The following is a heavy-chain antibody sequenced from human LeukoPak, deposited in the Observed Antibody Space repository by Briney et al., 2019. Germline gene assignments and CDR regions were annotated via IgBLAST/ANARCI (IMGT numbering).Heavy chain of an antibody. Sequence: GGSLRLSCAASGFTFSNAWMSWVRRAPGKGLEWVGRIKSKTDGGTTDYAAPVKGRFTISRDDSKNTLYLQMNSLKTEDTAVYYCTTDPFYYYGMDVWGQGTTVTVSS. J-gene: IGHJ6*02. V-gene: IGHV3-15*01. CDR2: IKSKTDGGTT. CDR1: GFTFSNAW. CDR3: TTDPFYYYGMDV.